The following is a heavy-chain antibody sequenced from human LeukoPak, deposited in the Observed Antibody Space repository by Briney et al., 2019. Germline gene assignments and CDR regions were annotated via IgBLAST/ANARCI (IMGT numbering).Heavy chain of an antibody. CDR1: GGSISSYY. D-gene: IGHD3-10*01. CDR3: ARDSGDALNFDY. Sequence: SETLFLTCTVSGGSISSYYWSWIRQPPGKGLEWIGYIYSSGSTNYNPSLKSRLTISVDASKNQFSLKLTSVTAADTAIYYCARDSGDALNFDYWGQGTLVTVSS. J-gene: IGHJ4*02. CDR2: IYSSGST. V-gene: IGHV4-59*01.